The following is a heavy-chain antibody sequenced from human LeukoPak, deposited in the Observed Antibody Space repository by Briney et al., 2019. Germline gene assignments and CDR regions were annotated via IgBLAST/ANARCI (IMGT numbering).Heavy chain of an antibody. V-gene: IGHV3-48*03. CDR1: GLSSVSS. CDR2: CKSTATSK. D-gene: IGHD1-14*01. Sequence: GGSLTLSCPPSGLSSVSSEVHWTSQAAGKGLEWISYCKSTATSKNNAYAVKGRFTSSRHNDKNSRDLQEDSLSTHDTDVYYCSREPLRTASAFDYWDQGTLVTVSS. J-gene: IGHJ4*02. CDR3: SREPLRTASAFDY.